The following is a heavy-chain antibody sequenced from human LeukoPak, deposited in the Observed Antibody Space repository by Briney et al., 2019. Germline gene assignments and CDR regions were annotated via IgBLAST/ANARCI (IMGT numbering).Heavy chain of an antibody. CDR1: GFTFSSYN. V-gene: IGHV3-48*04. J-gene: IGHJ4*02. D-gene: IGHD4-11*01. CDR3: ALEPGNYVELRYFDY. CDR2: ISGSGNTM. Sequence: GGSLRLSCAASGFTFSSYNMNWVRQAPGKGLEWVSYISGSGNTMYHADSVKGRFTISRDNAKNSLYLQMNSLRAEDTAVYYCALEPGNYVELRYFDYWGQGTLVTVSS.